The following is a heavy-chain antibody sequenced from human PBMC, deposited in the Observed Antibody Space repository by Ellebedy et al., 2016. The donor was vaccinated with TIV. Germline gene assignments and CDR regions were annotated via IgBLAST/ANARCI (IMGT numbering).Heavy chain of an antibody. J-gene: IGHJ6*02. D-gene: IGHD6-13*01. CDR3: AKDDSSTWYEGGMDV. CDR1: GITFSDYG. Sequence: PGGSLRLSCAASGITFSDYGMHWVRQAPGKGLEWVAFIRYDGSYNSHADSVKGRFTISRDNSKNTRYLQMNSLRTEDTAVFYCAKDDSSTWYEGGMDVWGQGTTVTVSS. V-gene: IGHV3-30*02. CDR2: IRYDGSYN.